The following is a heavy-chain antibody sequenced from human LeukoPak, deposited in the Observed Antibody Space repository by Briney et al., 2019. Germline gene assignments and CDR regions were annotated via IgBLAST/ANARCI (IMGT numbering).Heavy chain of an antibody. J-gene: IGHJ3*02. V-gene: IGHV3-33*08. CDR1: GFTFSSYE. CDR2: IWNDGSDE. Sequence: GGSLRLSCAASGFTFSSYEMNWVRQAPGKGLEWVAAIWNDGSDENYADSVKGRFTISSDNSKSTLYLQINSLRAEDTAVYYCAFEIGRSQGAFDIWGQGTMITVSS. D-gene: IGHD1-26*01. CDR3: AFEIGRSQGAFDI.